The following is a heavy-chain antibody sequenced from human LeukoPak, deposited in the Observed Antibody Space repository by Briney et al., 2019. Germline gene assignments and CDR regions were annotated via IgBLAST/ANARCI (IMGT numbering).Heavy chain of an antibody. V-gene: IGHV3-64*04. CDR1: GFTFSNYA. CDR3: ARCRGPFDY. CDR2: INSNGDST. Sequence: GGSLRLSCSASGFTFSNYAIHWVRQAPGKGLEYVSTINSNGDSTYYADSVKGRFTISRDNPKNTLYLQMNSLRAEDTAVYYCARCRGPFDYWGQGTLVTVSS. J-gene: IGHJ4*02.